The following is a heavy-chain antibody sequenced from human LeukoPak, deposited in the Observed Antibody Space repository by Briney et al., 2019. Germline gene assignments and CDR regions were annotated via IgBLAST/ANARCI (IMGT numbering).Heavy chain of an antibody. CDR1: GYTFSSYG. CDR3: ARVRGTYAPLDY. J-gene: IGHJ4*02. V-gene: IGHV1-18*01. Sequence: ASVKVSCKASGYTFSSYGISWVRQAPGQGLEWMGWISAYNGNKNYAQKFQGRVTMTTDTSTSTAYMELRSLRSDDTAVYYCARVRGTYAPLDYWGQGTLVTVSS. D-gene: IGHD4-17*01. CDR2: ISAYNGNK.